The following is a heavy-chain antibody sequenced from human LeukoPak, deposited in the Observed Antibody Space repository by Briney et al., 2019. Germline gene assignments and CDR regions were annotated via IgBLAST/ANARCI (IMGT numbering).Heavy chain of an antibody. CDR2: ISTYNGNT. CDR3: ARDQLSRVVWFDP. V-gene: IGHV1-18*01. CDR1: GYTFTSYG. J-gene: IGHJ5*02. Sequence: ASVKVSCKASGYTFTSYGISWVRQAPGQGLEWMGWISTYNGNTNYAQKLQGRVTMTTEISTSTAYMELRSLRSDDTAVYYCARDQLSRVVWFDPWGQGTLVTVSS. D-gene: IGHD2-15*01.